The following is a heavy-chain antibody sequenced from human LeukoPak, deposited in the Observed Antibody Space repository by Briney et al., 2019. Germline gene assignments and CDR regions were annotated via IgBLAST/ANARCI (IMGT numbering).Heavy chain of an antibody. CDR1: GFIFSSYG. Sequence: PGGSLRLSCAASGFIFSSYGMHWVRQAPGKGLEWVAVISYDGSNKYYADSVKGRFTISRDNSKNTLYLQMNSLRAEDTAVYYCAKGRYSGYDSPPFDYWGQGTLVTVSS. V-gene: IGHV3-30*18. D-gene: IGHD5-12*01. CDR3: AKGRYSGYDSPPFDY. CDR2: ISYDGSNK. J-gene: IGHJ4*02.